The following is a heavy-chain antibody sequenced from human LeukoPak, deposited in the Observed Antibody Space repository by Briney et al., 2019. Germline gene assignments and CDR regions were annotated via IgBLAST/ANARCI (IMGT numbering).Heavy chain of an antibody. J-gene: IGHJ6*04. CDR2: IKSRTDGRTT. Sequence: PGGFLRLSCAASGFIFSSYDMSWVRQAPGKGLECVGRIKSRTDGRTTDYAAPVKGRFIISRDDSKNTLYLQMNSLKTEDTAVYYCTTVYCSSTSCYSLRMDVWGKGTTVTVSS. V-gene: IGHV3-15*01. D-gene: IGHD2-2*02. CDR1: GFIFSSYD. CDR3: TTVYCSSTSCYSLRMDV.